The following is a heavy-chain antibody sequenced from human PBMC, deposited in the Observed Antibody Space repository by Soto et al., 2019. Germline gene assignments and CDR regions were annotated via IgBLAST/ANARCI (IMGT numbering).Heavy chain of an antibody. CDR2: ISAYNGNT. CDR1: GYTFTSYG. D-gene: IGHD3-3*01. J-gene: IGHJ6*02. Sequence: QVQLVQSGAEVKKPGASVKVSCKASGYTFTSYGIIWVRQAPGQGIEWMGWISAYNGNTNYAQKLQSRVTMSTDTSTRTAYMELRSLRSDATAVYYCASELYDFWSGYFYCMDVGGQGTTVTVFS. V-gene: IGHV1-18*01. CDR3: ASELYDFWSGYFYCMDV.